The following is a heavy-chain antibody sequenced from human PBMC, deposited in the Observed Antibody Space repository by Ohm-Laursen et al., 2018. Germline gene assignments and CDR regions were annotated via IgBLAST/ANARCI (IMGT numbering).Heavy chain of an antibody. CDR1: GFTFSTYS. CDR2: IDASGGTI. CDR3: ARGAPFYGGFDY. Sequence: SLRLSCAASGFTFSTYSMNWVRQAPGKGLEWLSYIDASGGTIYYADSMEGRFTISRDNAKNELYLQMNGLRGEDTAVYYCARGAPFYGGFDYWGQGTLVTVSS. D-gene: IGHD4-17*01. V-gene: IGHV3-48*01. J-gene: IGHJ4*02.